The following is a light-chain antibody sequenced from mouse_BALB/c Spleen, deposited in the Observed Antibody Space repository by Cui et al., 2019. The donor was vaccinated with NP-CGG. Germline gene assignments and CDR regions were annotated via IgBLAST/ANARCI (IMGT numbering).Light chain of an antibody. J-gene: IGLJ1*01. CDR1: IGAVTTSNY. CDR2: GTN. V-gene: IGLV1*01. CDR3: ALWYSNHWV. Sequence: QVVVTQASALTTSPGETVTLTCRSSIGAVTTSNYANWVQEKPDHLFTGLIGGTNNRAPGVPARFSGSLIGDKAALTITGAQTEDEAIYFCALWYSNHWVFGGGTKLTVL.